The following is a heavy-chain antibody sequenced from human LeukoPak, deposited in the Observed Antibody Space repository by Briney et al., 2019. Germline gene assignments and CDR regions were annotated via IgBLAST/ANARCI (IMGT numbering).Heavy chain of an antibody. Sequence: GGSLRPSCAASGFIFSDYAMHWVRQAPGKGLEYVSAISTDGGGTYYVNSVKGRFTISRDNSKNTLYLQMGSLRAEDMAVYYCARYGSGSYYHYWGQGTLVTVSS. J-gene: IGHJ4*02. CDR3: ARYGSGSYYHY. CDR2: ISTDGGGT. V-gene: IGHV3-64*01. CDR1: GFIFSDYA. D-gene: IGHD3-10*01.